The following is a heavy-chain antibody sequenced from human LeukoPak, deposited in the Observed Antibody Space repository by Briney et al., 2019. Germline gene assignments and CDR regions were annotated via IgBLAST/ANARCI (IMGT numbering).Heavy chain of an antibody. Sequence: ASETLSLTCAVYGGSFSGYYWSWIRQPPGKGLEWIGEINHSGSTYYNPSLKSRVTISVDTSKNQFSLKLSSVTAADTAVYYCARSPSYYYYYYMDVWGKGTTVTVSS. CDR3: ARSPSYYYYYYMDV. V-gene: IGHV4-34*01. CDR1: GGSFSGYY. CDR2: INHSGST. J-gene: IGHJ6*03.